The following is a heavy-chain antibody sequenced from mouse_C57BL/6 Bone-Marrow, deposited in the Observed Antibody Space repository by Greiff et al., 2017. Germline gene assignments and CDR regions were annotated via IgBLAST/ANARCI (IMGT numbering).Heavy chain of an antibody. V-gene: IGHV1-39*01. Sequence: VQLQQSGPELVKPGASVKISCKASGYSFTDYNMNWVKQSNGKSLEWIGVINPNYGTTSYNQKFKGKATLHVDHSSSTASMQLHSLTSEDSAGYYCERGGYYGSPYWYFDVWGTGTTGTVSS. CDR3: ERGGYYGSPYWYFDV. CDR2: INPNYGTT. J-gene: IGHJ1*03. CDR1: GYSFTDYN. D-gene: IGHD1-1*01.